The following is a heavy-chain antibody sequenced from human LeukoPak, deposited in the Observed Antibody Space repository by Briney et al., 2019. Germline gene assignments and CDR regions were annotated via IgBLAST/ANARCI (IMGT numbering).Heavy chain of an antibody. V-gene: IGHV1-18*01. CDR2: ISAYNGNT. D-gene: IGHD2-2*01. J-gene: IGHJ6*03. Sequence: GASVKVSCKASGYTFTSYGISWVQQAPGQGLEWMGWISAYNGNTNYAQKLQGRVTMTTDTSTSTAYMELRSLRSDDTAVYYCARVNQDIVVVPGPIGDYYYYMDVWGKGTTVTVSS. CDR1: GYTFTSYG. CDR3: ARVNQDIVVVPGPIGDYYYYMDV.